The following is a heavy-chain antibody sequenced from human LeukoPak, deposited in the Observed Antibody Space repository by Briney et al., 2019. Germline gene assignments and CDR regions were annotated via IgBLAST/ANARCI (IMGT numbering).Heavy chain of an antibody. CDR3: ARHCCTGPSKRVFDF. J-gene: IGHJ3*01. V-gene: IGHV4-39*01. D-gene: IGHD2-8*02. Sequence: PSETLSLTCTVSGGSIISSDYHWGWVRQPPGKGLEWIGTISYSGNTDYSPSLRSRVAVSVDTSNNQFSLRLSSVTAADTAVYHCARHCCTGPSKRVFDFWGQGTMVTVSS. CDR2: ISYSGNT. CDR1: GGSIISSDYH.